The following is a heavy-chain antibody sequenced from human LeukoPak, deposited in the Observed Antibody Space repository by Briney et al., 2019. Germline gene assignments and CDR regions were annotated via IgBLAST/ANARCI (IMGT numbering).Heavy chain of an antibody. V-gene: IGHV1-2*02. J-gene: IGHJ4*02. D-gene: IGHD3-22*01. CDR1: GYTFTDYY. CDR2: INPNSGGT. CDR3: ARYYYDSSGYYRFDC. Sequence: ASVKVSCKASGYTFTDYYMHWVRQAPGQGLEWMGWINPNSGGTHYAQKFQGRVTMTRDTSISTAYMELSRVRSDDTAIYYCARYYYDSSGYYRFDCWGQGSLVTVSS.